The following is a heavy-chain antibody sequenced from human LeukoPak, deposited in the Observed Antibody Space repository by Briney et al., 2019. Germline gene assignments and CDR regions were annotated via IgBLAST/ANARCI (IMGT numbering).Heavy chain of an antibody. J-gene: IGHJ4*02. V-gene: IGHV3-15*01. D-gene: IGHD3-10*01. CDR1: GFPFSDDW. CDR2: IKKKGDGGTT. Sequence: GGSLRLSCAASGFPFSDDWMSWVRQAPGKSLEWVGRIKKKGDGGTTDYAAPVKGRFTISRDDSKNMLYLEMNNLKIEDTAVYYCTTVTMVRDYDYWGQGTLVTVSS. CDR3: TTVTMVRDYDY.